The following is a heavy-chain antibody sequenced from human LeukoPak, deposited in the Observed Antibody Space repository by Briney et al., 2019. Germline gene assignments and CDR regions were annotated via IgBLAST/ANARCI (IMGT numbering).Heavy chain of an antibody. Sequence: PGGSLRLSCAASGFIFSSYAMSWVRQAPGKGLEWVSGISGSGDSTYYADSVKGRFTISRDNSKNTLYLQMNSLRAEDTAVYYCAKAPQQWLECFDYWGRGTLVTVSS. D-gene: IGHD6-19*01. CDR3: AKAPQQWLECFDY. J-gene: IGHJ4*02. CDR2: ISGSGDST. CDR1: GFIFSSYA. V-gene: IGHV3-23*01.